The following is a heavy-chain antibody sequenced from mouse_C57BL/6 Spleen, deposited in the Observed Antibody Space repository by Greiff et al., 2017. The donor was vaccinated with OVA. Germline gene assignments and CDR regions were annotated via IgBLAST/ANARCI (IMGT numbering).Heavy chain of an antibody. Sequence: VQLQQSGAELVKPGASVKLSCKASGYTFTSYWMHWVKQRPGRGLEWIGRIDPNSGGTKYNEKFKSKATLTVDKPSSTAYMQLSSLTSEDSAVYDCARGEITTVAWYYFDYWGQGTTLTVSS. V-gene: IGHV1-72*01. J-gene: IGHJ2*01. D-gene: IGHD1-1*01. CDR3: ARGEITTVAWYYFDY. CDR1: GYTFTSYW. CDR2: IDPNSGGT.